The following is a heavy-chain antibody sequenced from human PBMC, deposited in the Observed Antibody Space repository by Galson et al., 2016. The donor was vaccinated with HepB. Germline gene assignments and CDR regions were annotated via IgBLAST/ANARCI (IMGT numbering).Heavy chain of an antibody. J-gene: IGHJ6*02. CDR1: GFTFSLSG. CDR2: MWNDAKSK. V-gene: IGHV3-33*01. Sequence: SLRLSCAASGFTFSLSGMHWVRQAPGKGLEWVAIMWNDAKSKYYADSVQGRFTISRDKSKNTLYLQMNSLRAEDTAVYYCARDPMATRYYYYGMDVWGQGTTVTVSS. D-gene: IGHD5-24*01. CDR3: ARDPMATRYYYYGMDV.